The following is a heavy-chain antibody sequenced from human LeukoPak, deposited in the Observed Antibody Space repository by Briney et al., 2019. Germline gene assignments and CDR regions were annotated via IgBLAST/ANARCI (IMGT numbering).Heavy chain of an antibody. Sequence: GGSLRLSCAASGFTVSSNYMSWVRQAPGKGLEWVSVIYSGGSTYYADSVKGRFTISRDNSKNTLYLQMNSLRAEDTAVYYCAGRTFQRATKNYYYYGMDVWGQGTTVTVSS. CDR1: GFTVSSNY. V-gene: IGHV3-53*01. D-gene: IGHD1-26*01. CDR2: IYSGGST. CDR3: AGRTFQRATKNYYYYGMDV. J-gene: IGHJ6*02.